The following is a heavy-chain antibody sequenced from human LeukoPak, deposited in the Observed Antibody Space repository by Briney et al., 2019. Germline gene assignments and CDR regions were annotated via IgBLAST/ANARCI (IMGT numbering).Heavy chain of an antibody. CDR1: GFTFDDYG. Sequence: GGSLRLSCAASGFTFDDYGMSWVRQAPGKGLEWVSGINWNGGSTGYADSAKGRFTISRDNAKNSLYLQMNSLRAEDTALYYCARVTHNWIDFPYYFDYWGQGTLVTVSS. V-gene: IGHV3-20*04. CDR2: INWNGGST. J-gene: IGHJ4*02. CDR3: ARVTHNWIDFPYYFDY. D-gene: IGHD1-1*01.